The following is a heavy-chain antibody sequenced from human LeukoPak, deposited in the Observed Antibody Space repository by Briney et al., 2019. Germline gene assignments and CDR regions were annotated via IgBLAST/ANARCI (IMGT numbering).Heavy chain of an antibody. CDR3: ARDYGYSYGSDY. CDR2: ISSSSSYI. J-gene: IGHJ4*02. Sequence: GGSLRLSCAASGFTFSSYSMNWVRQAPGKGLECVSSISSSSSYIYYADSVKGRFTISRDNAKNSLYLQMNSLRAEDTAVYYCARDYGYSYGSDYWGQGTLVTVSS. CDR1: GFTFSSYS. V-gene: IGHV3-21*01. D-gene: IGHD5-18*01.